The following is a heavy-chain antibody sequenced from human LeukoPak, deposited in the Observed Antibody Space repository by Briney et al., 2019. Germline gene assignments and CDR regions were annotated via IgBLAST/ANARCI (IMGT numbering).Heavy chain of an antibody. V-gene: IGHV1-46*01. CDR2: INPSGGST. CDR3: ARGLMVVAATPGWFDP. CDR1: GYTFTSYY. J-gene: IGHJ5*02. Sequence: ASVKVSCKASGYTFTSYYMHWVRQAPGQGLEWMGIINPSGGSTSYAQKFQGRVTMTRDTSTSTDYMELSSLRSEDTAVYYCARGLMVVAATPGWFDPWGQGTLVTVSS. D-gene: IGHD2-15*01.